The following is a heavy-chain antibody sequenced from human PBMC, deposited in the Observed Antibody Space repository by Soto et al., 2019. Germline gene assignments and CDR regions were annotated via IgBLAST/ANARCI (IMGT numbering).Heavy chain of an antibody. CDR1: GGSISSYY. CDR2: IYYSGST. V-gene: IGHV4-59*01. CDR3: AREVVPAAFDY. D-gene: IGHD2-2*01. Sequence: SETLSLTCTVSGGSISSYYWSWIRQPPGKGLEWIGYIYYSGSTNYNPSLKSRVTISVDTSKNQFSLKLSSVTAADTAVYYCAREVVPAAFDYWGQGTLVTVS. J-gene: IGHJ4*02.